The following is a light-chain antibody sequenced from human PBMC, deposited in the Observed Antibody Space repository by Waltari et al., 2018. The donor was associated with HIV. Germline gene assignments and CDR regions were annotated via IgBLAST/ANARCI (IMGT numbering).Light chain of an antibody. Sequence: QSALTQPASVSGSPGQSITISCTGTSSDVGGYNYVSWYQQHPGKAPKLMSYDVSKRPSGVSKRFSGSKSGNTASLTISGLQAEDEADYYCCSYAGSSTYVFGTGTKVTVL. CDR3: CSYAGSSTYV. CDR1: SSDVGGYNY. CDR2: DVS. V-gene: IGLV2-23*02. J-gene: IGLJ1*01.